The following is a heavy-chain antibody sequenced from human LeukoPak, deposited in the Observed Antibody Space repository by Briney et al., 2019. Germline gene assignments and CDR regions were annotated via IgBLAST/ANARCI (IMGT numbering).Heavy chain of an antibody. D-gene: IGHD5-18*01. Sequence: GALRLYRSASGFTFKKLEMDLVRQAPGEGPEWGSYISSSGSTIYYADSVKGRFTISRDNAKNSLYLQMNSLRAEDTAVYYCARLILRGYSLPPDYWGQGTLVTVSS. J-gene: IGHJ4*02. CDR2: ISSSGSTI. CDR3: ARLILRGYSLPPDY. V-gene: IGHV3-48*03. CDR1: GFTFKKLE.